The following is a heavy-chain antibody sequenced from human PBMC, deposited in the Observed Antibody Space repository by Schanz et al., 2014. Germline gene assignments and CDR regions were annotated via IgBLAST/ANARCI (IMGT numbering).Heavy chain of an antibody. CDR3: VKDLQRELLRDDHYYGMDV. D-gene: IGHD1-26*01. V-gene: IGHV3-33*06. CDR1: GFTFSSYG. J-gene: IGHJ6*02. CDR2: VCYDGSKK. Sequence: LVESGGGVVQPGRSLRLSCAASGFTFSSYGMHWVRQVPGKGLEWVAAVCYDGSKKYYADSVKGRFTTSRDNSKNTMYLQMNSLRAEDTAVYYCVKDLQRELLRDDHYYGMDVWGQGTTVTVSS.